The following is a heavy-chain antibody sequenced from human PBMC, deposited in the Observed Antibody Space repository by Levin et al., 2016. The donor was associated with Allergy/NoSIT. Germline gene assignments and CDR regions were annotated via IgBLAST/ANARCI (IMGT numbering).Heavy chain of an antibody. CDR3: VRDSSQLVYGDEYFQD. CDR1: GFTVSTHY. J-gene: IGHJ1*01. D-gene: IGHD2-2*01. CDR2: LYTAGST. Sequence: GESLKISCVVSGFTVSTHYMSWVRQAPGEGLQLVSFLYTAGSTYYADSVKGRFTIARDNSKNMVYLQMNSLRAEDTAVYYCVRDSSQLVYGDEYFQDWGQGTLVTVSS. V-gene: IGHV3-53*01.